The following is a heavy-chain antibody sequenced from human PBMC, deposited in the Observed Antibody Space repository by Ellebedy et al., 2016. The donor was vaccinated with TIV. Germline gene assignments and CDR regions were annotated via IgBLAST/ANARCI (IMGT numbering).Heavy chain of an antibody. J-gene: IGHJ6*03. CDR2: IYHSGSA. D-gene: IGHD3-16*01. CDR3: ARVGTELITIEEYFYYMDV. CDR1: GDSISSSY. V-gene: IGHV4-59*01. Sequence: ESLRLSCTVSGDSISSSYWSWFRQPPGKGLEWIGYIYHSGSADYNPSLKSRVTISVESSKNQISLSLSSVTAADTAVYYCARVGTELITIEEYFYYMDVWGKGTTVTVSS.